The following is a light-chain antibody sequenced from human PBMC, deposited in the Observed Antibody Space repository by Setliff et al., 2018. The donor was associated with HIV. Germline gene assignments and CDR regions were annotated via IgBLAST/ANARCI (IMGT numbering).Light chain of an antibody. CDR1: SSDIGAYDY. CDR3: CSYTSSSTRL. CDR2: DVS. Sequence: QSALTQPRSVSGSPGQSVTISCTGTSSDIGAYDYVSWYQQHPGKAPKLMIYDVSTRPSGVSNRFSGSKSGNTASLTISGLQAEDEADYYCCSYTSSSTRLFGGGTKVTVL. V-gene: IGLV2-14*01. J-gene: IGLJ2*01.